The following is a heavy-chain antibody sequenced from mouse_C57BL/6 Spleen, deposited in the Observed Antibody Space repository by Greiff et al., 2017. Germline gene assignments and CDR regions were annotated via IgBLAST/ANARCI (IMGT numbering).Heavy chain of an antibody. J-gene: IGHJ2*01. D-gene: IGHD3-3*01. V-gene: IGHV1-72*01. Sequence: VQLQQPGAELVKPGASVKLSCKASGYTFTSYWMHWVKQRPGRGLEWIGRIDPNSGGTKYNEKFKSKATLTVDKPSSKAYMQLSSLTYEDSAGYYCARRDGKGYYFDYWGQGTTLTVSS. CDR3: ARRDGKGYYFDY. CDR2: IDPNSGGT. CDR1: GYTFTSYW.